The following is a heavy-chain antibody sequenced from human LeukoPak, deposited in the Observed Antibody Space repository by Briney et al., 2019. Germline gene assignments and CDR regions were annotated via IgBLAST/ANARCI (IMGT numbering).Heavy chain of an antibody. CDR2: ISSSSSTI. J-gene: IGHJ4*02. CDR3: ARPYCSGGSCLDY. V-gene: IGHV3-48*01. CDR1: GFTFSSYS. Sequence: GGSLRLSCAASGFTFSSYSMNWVRQAPGKGLEWVSYISSSSSTIYYADSVKGRFTISRDNAKNSLYLQMNSLRAEDTAVYYCARPYCSGGSCLDYWGQGTLVTVSS. D-gene: IGHD2-15*01.